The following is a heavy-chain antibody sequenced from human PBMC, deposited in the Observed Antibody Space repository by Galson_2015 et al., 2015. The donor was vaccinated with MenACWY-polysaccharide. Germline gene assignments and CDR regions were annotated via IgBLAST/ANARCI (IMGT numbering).Heavy chain of an antibody. CDR1: GASVSSGGFY. CDR2: IYYSGGT. CDR3: ARSLTLGAPWYFGL. D-gene: IGHD3-16*01. J-gene: IGHJ2*01. Sequence: QVQLEESGPGLVRPSETLSLTCTVSGASVSSGGFYWSWLRQHPGKGLEWIGYIYYSGGTYYNPSLKSRIDISQDTSNNQVSLKRTSVTAADTAVDYCARSLTLGAPWYFGL. V-gene: IGHV4-30-4*01.